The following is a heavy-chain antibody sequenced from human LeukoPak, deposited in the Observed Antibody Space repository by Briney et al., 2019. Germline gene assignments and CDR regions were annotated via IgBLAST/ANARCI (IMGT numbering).Heavy chain of an antibody. D-gene: IGHD3-22*01. CDR2: ISSNGGST. CDR3: ARGASDSSGYYYFDY. CDR1: GFTFSSYA. J-gene: IGHJ4*02. Sequence: PGGSLRLSCAASGFTFSSYAMHWVRQAPGKGQEYVSAISSNGGSTYYANSVKGRFTISRDNSKNTLYLQMGSLRAEDMAVYYCARGASDSSGYYYFDYWGQGTLVTVSS. V-gene: IGHV3-64*01.